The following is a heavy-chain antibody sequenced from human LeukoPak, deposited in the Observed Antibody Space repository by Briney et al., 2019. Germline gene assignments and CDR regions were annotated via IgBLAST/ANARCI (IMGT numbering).Heavy chain of an antibody. D-gene: IGHD1-26*01. CDR1: GFTFSSYT. CDR2: ISYDESNK. V-gene: IGHV3-30*04. CDR3: AGGEWELDY. Sequence: GGSLRLSCAASGFTFSSYTMHWVRQAPGKGLDWVAVISYDESNKYYADSVQGRFTISRDNSQNTLYLQLNTLRAEDTAIYYCAGGEWELDYWGQGTLVIVSS. J-gene: IGHJ4*02.